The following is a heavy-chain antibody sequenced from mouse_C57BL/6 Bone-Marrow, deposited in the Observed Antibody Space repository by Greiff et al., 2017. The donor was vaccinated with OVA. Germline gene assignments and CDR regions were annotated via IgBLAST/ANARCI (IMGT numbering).Heavy chain of an antibody. CDR1: GYSITSGYY. J-gene: IGHJ4*01. Sequence: EVKLEESGPGLVKPSQSLSLTCSVTGYSITSGYYWNWIRQFPGNKLEWMGYISYDGSNNYNPSLKNRISITRDTSKNQFFLKLNSVTTEDTATYYCAREILYYDYDYAMDYWGQGTSVTVSS. V-gene: IGHV3-6*01. CDR2: ISYDGSN. CDR3: AREILYYDYDYAMDY. D-gene: IGHD2-4*01.